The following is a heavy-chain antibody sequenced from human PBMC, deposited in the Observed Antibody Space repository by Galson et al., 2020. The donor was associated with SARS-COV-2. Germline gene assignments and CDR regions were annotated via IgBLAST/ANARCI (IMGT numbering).Heavy chain of an antibody. Sequence: ASVTVSCKASGYTFTDYYLHWVRQAPAQGLQWMAWINPQRGDPNHAQKFEGRVTMTRDKSITTAYMELSRLRADDTAVYCCAGLRYYDVLAGYIVDVWGQGTMVTVSS. D-gene: IGHD3-9*01. CDR1: GYTFTDYY. CDR3: AGLRYYDVLAGYIVDV. V-gene: IGHV1-2*02. J-gene: IGHJ6*02. CDR2: INPQRGDP.